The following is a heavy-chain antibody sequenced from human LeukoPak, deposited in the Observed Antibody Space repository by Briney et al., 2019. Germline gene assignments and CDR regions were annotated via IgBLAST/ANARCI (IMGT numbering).Heavy chain of an antibody. CDR3: AKDPTGYDLGAGWFDP. CDR2: IDPSSTYI. Sequence: GGSLRLSCSASRFAFSSYTMNWVRQAPGKGLEWVSSIDPSSTYIYYADSVKGRFTISRDNAQNSLYLQMNSLRAEDTAVYYCAKDPTGYDLGAGWFDPWGQGTLVTVSS. D-gene: IGHD5-12*01. V-gene: IGHV3-21*01. CDR1: RFAFSSYT. J-gene: IGHJ5*02.